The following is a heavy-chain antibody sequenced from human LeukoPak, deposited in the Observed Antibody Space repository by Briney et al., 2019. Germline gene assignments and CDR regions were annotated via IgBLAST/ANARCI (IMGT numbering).Heavy chain of an antibody. CDR1: GGSVSSGSYY. CDR3: ARDLGDWFDP. Sequence: SETPSLTCTVPGGSVSSGSYYWSWIRHPPGKGLEWIGDVYDSGSTNYNPPLKSRVTISVDRSNNQFSLRLTSVAAADTAVYFCARDLGDWFDPWGQGTLVTVSS. V-gene: IGHV4-61*01. CDR2: VYDSGST. J-gene: IGHJ5*02.